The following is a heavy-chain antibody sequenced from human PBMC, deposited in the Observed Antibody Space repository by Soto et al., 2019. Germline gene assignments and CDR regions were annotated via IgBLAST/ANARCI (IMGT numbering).Heavy chain of an antibody. D-gene: IGHD2-15*01. J-gene: IGHJ4*02. CDR2: ISASGGST. Sequence: EVQLLEYGGGMVQPGGSLRLSCAASGFTFSSSAMTWVRQDPGKGVEWVSAISASGGSTYYTDSVKGRFTISRDNAKNTLYLQMNSLRAEHTAVYYCAKEVLGGQGTLVTVSS. CDR1: GFTFSSSA. CDR3: AKEVL. V-gene: IGHV3-23*01.